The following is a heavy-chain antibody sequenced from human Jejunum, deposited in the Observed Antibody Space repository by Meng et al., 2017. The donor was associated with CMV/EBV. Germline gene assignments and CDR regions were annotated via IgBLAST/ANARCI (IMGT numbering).Heavy chain of an antibody. D-gene: IGHD6-13*01. J-gene: IGHJ4*02. CDR2: IRGTGGTT. CDR3: ARGDSSTSWLVFDY. CDR1: GFPFTTEA. V-gene: IGHV3-23*01. Sequence: SGFPFTTEAMAWVRQARGKGLGWVSTIRGTGGTTYYADSVKGRFTISRDDSRNTLYLQMNSLRVEDTAVFYCARGDSSTSWLVFDYWGLGTLVTVSS.